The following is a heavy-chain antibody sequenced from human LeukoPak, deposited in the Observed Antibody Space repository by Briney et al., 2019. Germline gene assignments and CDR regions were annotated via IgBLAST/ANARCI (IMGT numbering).Heavy chain of an antibody. CDR3: TRDLSSSWYHPPFQH. J-gene: IGHJ1*01. V-gene: IGHV3-49*03. CDR1: GFTFGDYA. CDR2: IRSKAYGGTT. Sequence: GGSLRLSCTASGFTFGDYAMSWFRQAPGKGLEWVGFIRSKAYGGTTEYAASVKGRFTISRDDSKSIAYLQMNSLKTEDTAVYYCTRDLSSSWYHPPFQHWGQGTLVTVSS. D-gene: IGHD6-13*01.